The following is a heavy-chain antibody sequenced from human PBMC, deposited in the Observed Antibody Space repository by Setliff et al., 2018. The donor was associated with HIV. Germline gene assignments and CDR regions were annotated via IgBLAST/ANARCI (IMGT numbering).Heavy chain of an antibody. V-gene: IGHV4-59*11. CDR3: ARDAPTVYANGWFDP. CDR2: IYNRGST. J-gene: IGHJ5*02. D-gene: IGHD2-8*01. Sequence: SETLSLTCTVSGGSISIHYWGWIRRPPGKGLEWIGSIYNRGSTYYNPSLKSRVTISVDTSKNQFSLKLSSVTAADTAVYYCARDAPTVYANGWFDPWGQGTLVTVSS. CDR1: GGSISIHY.